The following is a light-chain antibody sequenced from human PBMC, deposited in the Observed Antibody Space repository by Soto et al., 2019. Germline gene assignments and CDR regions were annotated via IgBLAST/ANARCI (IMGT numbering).Light chain of an antibody. J-gene: IGKJ4*01. CDR3: MHGLTSPLT. CDR2: LGS. V-gene: IGKV2-28*01. CDR1: LSLLGTNGSNY. Sequence: IVLTQSPLSLPVTPGEPASISCRSSLSLLGTNGSNYLAWYLQKPGQSPQLLIYLGSNRASGVPDRFSGSGSGTDFTLQISRVEAEDVGLYYCMHGLTSPLTFGGGTKVEIK.